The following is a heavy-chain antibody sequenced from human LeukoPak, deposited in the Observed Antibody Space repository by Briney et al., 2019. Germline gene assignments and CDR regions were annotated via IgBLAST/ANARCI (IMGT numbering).Heavy chain of an antibody. V-gene: IGHV3-33*01. CDR1: GFTFSSYG. J-gene: IGHJ3*02. Sequence: GGSLRLSCAASGFTFSSYGMHWVRQAPGKGLEWVAVIWYDGSNKYYADSVKGRFTISRDNSKNTLYLQMNSLRAEDTAVYYCARLPREVRGVRFRSDAFDIWGQGTMVTVSS. CDR3: ARLPREVRGVRFRSDAFDI. D-gene: IGHD3-10*01. CDR2: IWYDGSNK.